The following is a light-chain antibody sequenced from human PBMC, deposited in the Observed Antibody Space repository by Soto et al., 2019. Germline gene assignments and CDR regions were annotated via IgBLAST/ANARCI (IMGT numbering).Light chain of an antibody. CDR1: QGIGFY. J-gene: IGKJ3*01. CDR2: AAS. V-gene: IGKV1-9*01. CDR3: QQVNSYPPLT. Sequence: IHLTHSPSSISSSLVDRVTISCRASQGIGFYLAWYQQKPGNAPKLLIYAASTLQSGVPSRFSGSGSGTNFTLTISSLQPEDFATYYCQQVNSYPPLTFGPGTKVDIK.